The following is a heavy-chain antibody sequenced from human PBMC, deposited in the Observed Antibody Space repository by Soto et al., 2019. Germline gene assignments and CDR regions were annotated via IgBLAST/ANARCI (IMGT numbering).Heavy chain of an antibody. D-gene: IGHD6-6*01. CDR1: GFTFSSYA. CDR2: ISGSGGST. CDR3: AKEGSSSRHYFDY. Sequence: EVQLLESGGGLVQPGGSLRLSCAASGFTFSSYAMSWVRQAPGKGLEWVSAISGSGGSTYYADSVKGRFTISRDHSKNTLYQQTTGLRAEDTAVYYCAKEGSSSRHYFDYWGQGTLVTVSS. V-gene: IGHV3-23*01. J-gene: IGHJ4*02.